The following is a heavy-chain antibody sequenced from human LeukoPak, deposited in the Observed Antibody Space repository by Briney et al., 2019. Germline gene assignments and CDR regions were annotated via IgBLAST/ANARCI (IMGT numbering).Heavy chain of an antibody. CDR2: IYTSGST. J-gene: IGHJ3*02. Sequence: SETLSLTCTVSGGSISSYYWSWIRQPPGKGLEWIGYIYTSGSTNYNPSLKSRVTMSVDTSKNQFSLKLSSVTAADTAVYYCAREQTTDAFDIWGQGTMVTVSS. D-gene: IGHD4-11*01. V-gene: IGHV4-4*09. CDR3: AREQTTDAFDI. CDR1: GGSISSYY.